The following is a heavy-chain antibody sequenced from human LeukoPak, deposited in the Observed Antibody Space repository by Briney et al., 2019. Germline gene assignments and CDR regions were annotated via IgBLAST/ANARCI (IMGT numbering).Heavy chain of an antibody. Sequence: SETLSLTCTVSGGSISSGGYYWSWIRQHLGKGLEWIGYIYYSGSTYYNPSLKSRVTISVDTSKNQFSLKLSSVTAADTAVYYCARFYGSGSYYLKNYYFDYWGQGTLVTVSS. CDR3: ARFYGSGSYYLKNYYFDY. CDR1: GGSISSGGYY. CDR2: IYYSGST. D-gene: IGHD3-10*01. J-gene: IGHJ4*02. V-gene: IGHV4-31*03.